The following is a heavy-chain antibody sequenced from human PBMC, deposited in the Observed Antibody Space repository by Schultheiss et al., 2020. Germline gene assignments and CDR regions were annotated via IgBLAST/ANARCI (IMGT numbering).Heavy chain of an antibody. D-gene: IGHD3-22*01. CDR2: IKSKTDGGTT. V-gene: IGHV3-15*01. J-gene: IGHJ4*02. Sequence: GESLKISCAASGFTFSDYAMHWVRQATGKGLEWVGRIKSKTDGGTTDYAAPVKGRFTISRDDSKNTLYLQMNSLKTEDTAVYYCTTDPDDYYDSSGYFPYYFDYWGQGTLVTVSS. CDR3: TTDPDDYYDSSGYFPYYFDY. CDR1: GFTFSDYA.